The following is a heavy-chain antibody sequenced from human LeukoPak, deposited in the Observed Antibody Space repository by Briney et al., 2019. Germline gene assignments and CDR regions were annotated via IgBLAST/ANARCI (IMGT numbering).Heavy chain of an antibody. CDR1: GFTFSSYA. J-gene: IGHJ4*02. CDR3: AKTPHSVTTGCYFDY. V-gene: IGHV3-23*01. D-gene: IGHD3-22*01. CDR2: ISGSGGST. Sequence: PGGSLRLSCAASGFTFSSYAMSWVRQAPGKGLEWVSAISGSGGSTYYADSVKGRFTISRDNSKNTLYLQMNSLRAEDTAVYYCAKTPHSVTTGCYFDYRGQGTLVTGSS.